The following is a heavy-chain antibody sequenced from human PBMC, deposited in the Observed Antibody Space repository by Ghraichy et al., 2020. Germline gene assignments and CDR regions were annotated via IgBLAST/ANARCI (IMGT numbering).Heavy chain of an antibody. J-gene: IGHJ6*02. D-gene: IGHD6-13*01. V-gene: IGHV4-39*01. CDR3: ARRPSGYSSSWYGGYYYYGMDV. CDR2: ISYSGST. CDR1: GASISTGSFY. Sequence: SETLSLTCTVSGASISTGSFYWGWIRQPPGKGLEWVGSISYSGSTFYNPSLKSRVTISVDTSKNQFSLKLSSVTAADTAVYYCARRPSGYSSSWYGGYYYYGMDVWGQGTTVTVSS.